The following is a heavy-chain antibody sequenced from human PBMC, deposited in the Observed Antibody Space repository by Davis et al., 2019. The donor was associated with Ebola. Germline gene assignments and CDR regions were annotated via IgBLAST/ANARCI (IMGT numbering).Heavy chain of an antibody. CDR2: VHSTGTT. J-gene: IGHJ4*02. CDR3: ATNTSSTAGFDS. CDR1: NGSITGHY. Sequence: PGGSLRLSCTVSNGSITGHYWIWIRQPPGMGLEWIGYVHSTGTTDYNPSPQSRVTMSRDTSNNQFSLKLTSVIAADTAVYFCATNTSSTAGFDSWGQGTLVTVSS. D-gene: IGHD2-2*01. V-gene: IGHV4-59*11.